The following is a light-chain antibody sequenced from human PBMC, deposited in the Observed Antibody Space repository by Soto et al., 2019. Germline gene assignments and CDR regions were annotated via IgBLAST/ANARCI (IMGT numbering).Light chain of an antibody. J-gene: IGLJ1*01. CDR2: DVA. CDR1: SSDVGGYDY. Sequence: QSVLTQPASVSGSPGQSITISCTGTSSDVGGYDYVSWYQQNPGKAPKLMIFDVANRPSGVSNRFSGSKSDNTASLTISGLQAEDEADYYCSSYSSSSTQVFGTGTQLTVL. V-gene: IGLV2-14*03. CDR3: SSYSSSSTQV.